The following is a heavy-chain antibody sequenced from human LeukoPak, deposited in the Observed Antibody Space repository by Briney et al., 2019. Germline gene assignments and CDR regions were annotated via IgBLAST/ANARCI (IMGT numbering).Heavy chain of an antibody. CDR1: GGTFSRYT. D-gene: IGHD3-10*01. CDR3: AASGGDYYYYSLDV. V-gene: IGHV1-69*13. J-gene: IGHJ6*03. CDR2: IIPVLGTA. Sequence: ASVKVSCKASGGTFSRYTISWVRQAPGQGLEGMGGIIPVLGTANYAQKFQDRVTITADESTSTAYMELSSLTSEDTALYFCAASGGDYYYYSLDVWGKGTPVTISS.